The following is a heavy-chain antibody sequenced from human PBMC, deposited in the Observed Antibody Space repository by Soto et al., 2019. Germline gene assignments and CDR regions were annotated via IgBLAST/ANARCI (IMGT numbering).Heavy chain of an antibody. CDR3: ARGWGYDSNDYYYAY. D-gene: IGHD3-22*01. V-gene: IGHV1-69*01. J-gene: IGHJ4*02. CDR1: GGTFSRHA. CDR2: IIPIFGTA. Sequence: QVQLVQSGAEVRKPGSSVKVSCKASGGTFSRHAISWVRQAPGQGLEWMGGIIPIFGTANHAQKFQGRVTINADESTSTVYMEVSSRRSEDTAMYYCARGWGYDSNDYYYAYWGQGNLVIVSS.